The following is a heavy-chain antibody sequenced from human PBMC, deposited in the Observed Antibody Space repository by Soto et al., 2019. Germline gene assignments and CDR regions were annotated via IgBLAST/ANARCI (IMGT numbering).Heavy chain of an antibody. CDR3: ARTYSSSWSPFDY. CDR1: GGSFSGYY. D-gene: IGHD6-13*01. J-gene: IGHJ4*02. V-gene: IGHV4-34*01. CDR2: INQSGST. Sequence: QVQLQQWGAGLLKPSETLSLTCAVYGGSFSGYYWSWIRQPPGKGLEWIGEINQSGSTNYNPSLKSRATXSXDXXKTQFSLKLSSVTAADTAVYYCARTYSSSWSPFDYWGQGTLVTVSS.